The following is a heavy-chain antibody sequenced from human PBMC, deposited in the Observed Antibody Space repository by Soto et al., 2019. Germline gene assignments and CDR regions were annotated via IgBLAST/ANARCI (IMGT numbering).Heavy chain of an antibody. D-gene: IGHD3-3*01. V-gene: IGHV3-21*01. CDR2: ISSSSLYI. Sequence: EVQLVESGGCLVKPGGSLRVSCAASGFTFSNYTINWVRQAPGKGLEWVSAISSSSLYIYYADSVKGRFTISRDNAKNSLYLQMNSLGAEDTAVYYCARANYDFWSGYSNYFGMDVWGQGTTVTVSS. CDR3: ARANYDFWSGYSNYFGMDV. CDR1: GFTFSNYT. J-gene: IGHJ6*02.